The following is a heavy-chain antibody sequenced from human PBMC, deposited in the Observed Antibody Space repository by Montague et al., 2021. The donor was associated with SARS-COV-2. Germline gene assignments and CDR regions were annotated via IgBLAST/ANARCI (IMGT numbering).Heavy chain of an antibody. CDR3: ASRGYYGSAGCQWHLDL. CDR2: SYGNANY. V-gene: IGHV4-59*08. Sequence: SETLSLTCTVSGGSINNRYCYWIWLSQAPGKELNWIISSYGNANYNHNPSLQGPLSVDAARNEFSLKLNFVTAADTAVYFCASRGYYGSAGCQWHLDLWGRGMLVTVSS. J-gene: IGHJ2*01. CDR1: GGSINNRYCY. D-gene: IGHD2-15*01.